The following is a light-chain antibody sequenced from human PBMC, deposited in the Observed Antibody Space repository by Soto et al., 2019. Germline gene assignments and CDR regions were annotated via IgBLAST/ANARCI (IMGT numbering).Light chain of an antibody. V-gene: IGLV1-47*02. CDR3: AAWGDSPHYV. CDR2: SNN. CDR1: SSNIGSNY. J-gene: IGLJ1*01. Sequence: QSVLTQPPSASGTPGQRVTISCSGSSSNIGSNYVYWYQQLPGTAPKLLIYSNNQRPSGVPDRFSGSKSGTSASLAISGLRSEDEADYYCAAWGDSPHYVFGTGTKVTVL.